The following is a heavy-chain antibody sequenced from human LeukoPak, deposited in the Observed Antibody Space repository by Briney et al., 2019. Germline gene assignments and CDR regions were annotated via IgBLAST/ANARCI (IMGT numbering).Heavy chain of an antibody. CDR1: GGSISSYY. CDR3: ARVQVNWFDP. CDR2: IYYSGST. V-gene: IGHV4-59*01. J-gene: IGHJ5*02. Sequence: SETLSLACTVSGGSISSYYWSWIRQPPGKGLEWIGYIYYSGSTNYNPSLKSRVTISVDTSKNQFSLKLSSVTAADTAVYYCARVQVNWFDPWGQGTLVTVSS.